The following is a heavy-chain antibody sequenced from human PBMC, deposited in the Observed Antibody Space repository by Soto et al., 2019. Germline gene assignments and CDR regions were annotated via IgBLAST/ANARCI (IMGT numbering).Heavy chain of an antibody. CDR3: ARHAYYDFWSGYSNFDY. Sequence: SETLSLTCTVSGGSINSGGYCWSWIRQHPGKGLEWIGCISYGGSTSYNASLKSRVTISVDTSKNHFSLKLSSVTAADTAVYYCARHAYYDFWSGYSNFDYWGQGTLVTVSS. V-gene: IGHV4-31*03. CDR2: ISYGGST. J-gene: IGHJ4*02. CDR1: GGSINSGGYC. D-gene: IGHD3-3*01.